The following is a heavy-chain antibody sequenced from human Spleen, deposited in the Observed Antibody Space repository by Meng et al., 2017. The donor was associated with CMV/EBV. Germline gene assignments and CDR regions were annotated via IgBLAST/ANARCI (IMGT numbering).Heavy chain of an antibody. CDR2: IDFDGSRT. V-gene: IGHV3-74*01. CDR1: GFSFSTYW. Sequence: GESLKISCAASGFSFSTYWMQWVRRAPGKGLEWVSRIDFDGSRTTYADSVKGRFTISRDNAKNTLYLQMNSLRVEDTAVYYCAREMVRAYSVDYWGQGTLVTVS. J-gene: IGHJ4*02. D-gene: IGHD3-10*01. CDR3: AREMVRAYSVDY.